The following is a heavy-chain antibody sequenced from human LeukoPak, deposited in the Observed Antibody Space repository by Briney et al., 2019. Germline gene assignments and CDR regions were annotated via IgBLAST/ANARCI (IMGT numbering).Heavy chain of an antibody. V-gene: IGHV1-69*13. J-gene: IGHJ5*02. D-gene: IGHD3-22*01. CDR3: ARGPRDYYDSSGYSFDP. Sequence: SVKVSCKASGGTFSSYAISWVRQAPGQGLEWMGGIIPIFGTANYAQKFQGRVTITADESTSTAYMELSSLRSEDTAVYYCARGPRDYYDSSGYSFDPWGQGTLVTVSS. CDR1: GGTFSSYA. CDR2: IIPIFGTA.